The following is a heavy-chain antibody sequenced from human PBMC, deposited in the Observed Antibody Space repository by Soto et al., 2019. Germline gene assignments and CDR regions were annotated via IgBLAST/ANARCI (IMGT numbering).Heavy chain of an antibody. Sequence: ASVKVSCKASGYTFATYALHWVRQAPGQRPEWMGWISPVLGKAKYAQKFQGRVTITADGSTRTAYMELSSLRSEDTAVYYCARGAATKIVVVMYDAFEIWGQGTMVTVSS. V-gene: IGHV1-3*01. CDR3: ARGAATKIVVVMYDAFEI. CDR2: ISPVLGKA. D-gene: IGHD3-22*01. CDR1: GYTFATYA. J-gene: IGHJ3*02.